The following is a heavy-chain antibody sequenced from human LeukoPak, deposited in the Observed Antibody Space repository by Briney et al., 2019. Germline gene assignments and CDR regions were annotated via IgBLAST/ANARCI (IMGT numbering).Heavy chain of an antibody. J-gene: IGHJ4*02. Sequence: GGSLRLSCAASGFTFSSYAMSWVRQAPGKGLEWVAVISYDGSNKYYADSVKGRFTISRDNSKNMLYLQMNSLRAEDTAMYYCATLKYSESYTVDYWGQGTLVTVSS. CDR2: ISYDGSNK. V-gene: IGHV3-30*03. CDR1: GFTFSSYA. CDR3: ATLKYSESYTVDY. D-gene: IGHD1-26*01.